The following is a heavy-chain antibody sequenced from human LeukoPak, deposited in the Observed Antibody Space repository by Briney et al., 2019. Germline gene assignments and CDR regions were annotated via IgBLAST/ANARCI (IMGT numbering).Heavy chain of an antibody. CDR3: AREVGYCSSTSCYYYYYYYGMDV. CDR2: IIPILGIA. J-gene: IGHJ6*02. D-gene: IGHD2-2*01. Sequence: ASVKVSCKASGGTFSSYAISWVRQAPGQGLEWMGRIIPILGIANYAQKFQGRVTITADKSTSTAYMVLSSLRSEDTAVYYCAREVGYCSSTSCYYYYYYYGMDVWGQGTTVTVSS. CDR1: GGTFSSYA. V-gene: IGHV1-69*04.